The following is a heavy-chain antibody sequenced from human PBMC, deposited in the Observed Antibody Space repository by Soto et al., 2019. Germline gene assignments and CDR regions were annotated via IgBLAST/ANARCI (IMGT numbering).Heavy chain of an antibody. Sequence: LRLSCSASGFTFSSYAMHWVRQAPGKGLEYVSAISSNGGSTYYADSVKGRFTISRDNSKNTLYLQMSSLRAEDTAVYYCVMITFGGVIATMADDWGQGTLVTVSS. J-gene: IGHJ4*02. D-gene: IGHD3-16*02. CDR2: ISSNGGST. CDR3: VMITFGGVIATMADD. V-gene: IGHV3-64D*06. CDR1: GFTFSSYA.